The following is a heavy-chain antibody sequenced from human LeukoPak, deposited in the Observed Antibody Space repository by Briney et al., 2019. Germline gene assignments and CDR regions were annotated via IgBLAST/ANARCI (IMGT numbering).Heavy chain of an antibody. Sequence: PSETLSLTCTVSGGSISSYYWSWIRQPAGKGLEWIGRIYTSGSTNYNPSLKSRVTMSVDTSKNQFSLKLSSVTAADTAVYYCARDNGSGWYSVPNWFDPWGQGTLVTVSS. CDR1: GGSISSYY. V-gene: IGHV4-4*07. CDR3: ARDNGSGWYSVPNWFDP. D-gene: IGHD6-19*01. J-gene: IGHJ5*02. CDR2: IYTSGST.